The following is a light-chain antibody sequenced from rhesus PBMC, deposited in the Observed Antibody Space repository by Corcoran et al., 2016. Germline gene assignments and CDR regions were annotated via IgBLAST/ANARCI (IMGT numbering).Light chain of an antibody. Sequence: QSALTQPPSVSKSLGQSVNISCTGTSSDIGGYNGVSWYQPHSGTAPRPLIYDVSKRPSGVADRFSVSKSGNTASLTISGLQAEEEADYYGCSYRSASTNCICGAGTRLTVL. V-gene: IGLV2-38*01. CDR1: SSDIGGYNG. CDR2: DVS. J-gene: IGLJ1*01. CDR3: CSYRSASTNCI.